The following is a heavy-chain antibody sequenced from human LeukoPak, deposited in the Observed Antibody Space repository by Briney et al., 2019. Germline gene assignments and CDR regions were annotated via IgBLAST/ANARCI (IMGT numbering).Heavy chain of an antibody. CDR1: GYTFTSYG. V-gene: IGHV1-18*01. CDR2: ISAYNGNT. J-gene: IGHJ3*02. D-gene: IGHD3-3*01. CDR3: AREPSYYDFWSGYTPIAFDI. Sequence: ASVKVSCKSSGYTFTSYGISWVRQAPGQGLEWMGWISAYNGNTNYAQKLQGRVTITRNTSISTAYMELSSLRSEDTAVYYCAREPSYYDFWSGYTPIAFDIWGQGTMVTVSS.